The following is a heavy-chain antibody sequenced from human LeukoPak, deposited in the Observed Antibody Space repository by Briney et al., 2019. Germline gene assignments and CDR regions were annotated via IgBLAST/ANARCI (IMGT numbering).Heavy chain of an antibody. CDR1: GISISSYF. CDR2: IYTSGST. Sequence: SETLSLTCTVSGISISSYFWSWVRLPAGKGLEWIGRIYTSGSTKYNPSLQSRVTMSLDTSKKQLSLNLGSVTAADTAVYYCARAGTSGGLCDYWGQGILVTVSS. CDR3: ARAGTSGGLCDY. V-gene: IGHV4-4*07. J-gene: IGHJ4*02. D-gene: IGHD1-14*01.